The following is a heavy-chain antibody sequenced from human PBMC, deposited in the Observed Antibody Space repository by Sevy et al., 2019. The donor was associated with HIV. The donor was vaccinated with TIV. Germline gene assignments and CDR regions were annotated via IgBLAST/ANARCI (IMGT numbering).Heavy chain of an antibody. D-gene: IGHD3-16*01. J-gene: IGHJ4*02. CDR3: ARDFMITFGGVTFDY. Sequence: GGSLRLSCAASGFTFSSYAMHWVRQAPGKGLEWVAVISYDGINKYYADSVKGRFTISRDNSKNTLYLQMNSLRAEDTAVYYCARDFMITFGGVTFDYWGQGTLVTVSS. V-gene: IGHV3-30-3*01. CDR2: ISYDGINK. CDR1: GFTFSSYA.